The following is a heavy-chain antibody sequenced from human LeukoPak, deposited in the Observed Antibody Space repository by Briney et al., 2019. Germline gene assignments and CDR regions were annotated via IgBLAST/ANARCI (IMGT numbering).Heavy chain of an antibody. CDR3: ARGRGTVTTRYYFDY. V-gene: IGHV3-48*04. J-gene: IGHJ4*02. Sequence: GGSLRLSCAASGFTFSTYSINWVRQAPGKGLEWVSYISGSSSTIYYADSLKGRFTISRDNAKNSLYLQMNSLRAEDTAVYYCARGRGTVTTRYYFDYWGQGTLVTVSS. D-gene: IGHD4-17*01. CDR2: ISGSSSTI. CDR1: GFTFSTYS.